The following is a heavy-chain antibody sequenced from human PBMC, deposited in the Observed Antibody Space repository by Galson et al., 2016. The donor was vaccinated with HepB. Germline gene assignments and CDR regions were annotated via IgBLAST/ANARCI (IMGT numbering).Heavy chain of an antibody. Sequence: SLRLSCAASGFTFSSYGMHWVRQAPGKGLEWVAVTWFDGNYKDYAESVKGRITVSRDNTKNTLSLQLDSLRAEDTAVYHCARSREYFGSGSYLDYWGQGTLVIVSS. CDR1: GFTFSSYG. V-gene: IGHV3-33*08. D-gene: IGHD3-10*01. CDR3: ARSREYFGSGSYLDY. J-gene: IGHJ4*02. CDR2: TWFDGNYK.